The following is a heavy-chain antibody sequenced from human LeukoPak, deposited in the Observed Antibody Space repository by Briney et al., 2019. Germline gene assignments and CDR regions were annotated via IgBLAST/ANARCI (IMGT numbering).Heavy chain of an antibody. CDR1: GYTFTSYY. V-gene: IGHV1-46*01. Sequence: GASVKVSCKASGYTFTSYYMHWVRQAPGQGLEWMGIINPSGGSTSYAQKFQGRVTMTRDMSTSTVYMELSSLRSEDTAVYYCAREVMYYYDSSGYFDYWGQGTLVTVSS. CDR3: AREVMYYYDSSGYFDY. J-gene: IGHJ4*02. CDR2: INPSGGST. D-gene: IGHD3-22*01.